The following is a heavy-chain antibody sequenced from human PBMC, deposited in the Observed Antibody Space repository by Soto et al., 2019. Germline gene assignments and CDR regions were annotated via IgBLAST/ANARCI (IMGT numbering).Heavy chain of an antibody. J-gene: IGHJ4*02. D-gene: IGHD4-17*01. Sequence: QVQLVESGGGVVQPGRSLRLSCAASGFTFSSYAMHWVRQAPGKGLEWVAVISYDGSNKYYADSVKGRFTISRDNSKKTLYLQMNSLRAEDTAVYYCARDSGHDYGDYWSYFDYWGQGTLVTVSS. CDR2: ISYDGSNK. CDR1: GFTFSSYA. V-gene: IGHV3-30-3*01. CDR3: ARDSGHDYGDYWSYFDY.